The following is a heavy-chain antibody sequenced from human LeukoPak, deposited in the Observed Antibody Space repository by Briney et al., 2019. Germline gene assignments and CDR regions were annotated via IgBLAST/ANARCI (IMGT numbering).Heavy chain of an antibody. Sequence: SETLSVTCSVSGYSITSGYYWGWIRQSPGKGLEWIGSVYHDGSTYYNPSLKSRVTVSVDTSKNQISLSLSSLTATDTAVYYCARDFFGRAAGTGNWFDPWGQGILVTVSS. J-gene: IGHJ5*02. CDR2: VYHDGST. CDR3: ARDFFGRAAGTGNWFDP. D-gene: IGHD6-13*01. V-gene: IGHV4-38-2*02. CDR1: GYSITSGYY.